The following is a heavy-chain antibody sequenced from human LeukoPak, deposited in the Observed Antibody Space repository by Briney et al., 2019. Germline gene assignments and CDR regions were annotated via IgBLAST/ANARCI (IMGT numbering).Heavy chain of an antibody. Sequence: GGSLRLSCAASGFTFSSYSMNWVRQAPGKGLEWVSYISSSSSTMYYADSVKGRFTISRDNAKDSLYLQMNSLRAEDTAVYYCARDRAAAYYFDHWGQGTLVTVSS. CDR1: GFTFSSYS. J-gene: IGHJ4*02. D-gene: IGHD2-2*01. CDR2: ISSSSSTM. CDR3: ARDRAAAYYFDH. V-gene: IGHV3-48*04.